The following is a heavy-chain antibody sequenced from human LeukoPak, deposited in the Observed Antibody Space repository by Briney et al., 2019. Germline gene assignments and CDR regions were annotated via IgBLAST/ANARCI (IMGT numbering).Heavy chain of an antibody. V-gene: IGHV3-48*01. CDR1: GFTFSSYS. CDR3: ARDHAYAFDI. D-gene: IGHD2-2*01. Sequence: GGSLRLSCAASGFTFSSYSMNWVRQAPGKGLEWISYIGSAIYYADSVKGRFTISRDNAKNSLYLRMNSLRAEDTAVYYCARDHAYAFDIWGQGTLVTVSS. J-gene: IGHJ3*02. CDR2: IGSAI.